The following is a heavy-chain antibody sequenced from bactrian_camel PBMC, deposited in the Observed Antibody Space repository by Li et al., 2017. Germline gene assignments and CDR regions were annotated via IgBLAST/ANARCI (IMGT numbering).Heavy chain of an antibody. D-gene: IGHD4*01. CDR2: ISEDGGNT. CDR1: GFTFSSSA. V-gene: IGHV3S7*01. CDR3: VRDYGNYDWTLGS. Sequence: HVQLVESGGGLVQPGGSLRLSCAASGFTFSSSAMSWVRRAPGKGLEWVSSISEDGGNTYYADSVKGRFTISRDNAKNTVYLQMNNLKSEDTALYYCVRDYGNYDWTLGSWGQGTQVTVS. J-gene: IGHJ4*01.